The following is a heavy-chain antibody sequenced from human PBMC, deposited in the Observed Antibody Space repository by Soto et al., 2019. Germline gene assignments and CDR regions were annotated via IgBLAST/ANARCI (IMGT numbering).Heavy chain of an antibody. D-gene: IGHD6-13*01. CDR1: EFTFSSYE. V-gene: IGHV3-48*03. J-gene: IGHJ4*02. CDR2: ISSSGTTI. CDR3: VRFGGAAAGPGDY. Sequence: PVGSVRLSCVASEFTFSSYEMNWVRQAPGKGLEWVSYISSSGTTIYYTDSVKGRFTISRDNAKKSLYLQMNSLRAEDTAVYYCVRFGGAAAGPGDYWGQGTLVTVSS.